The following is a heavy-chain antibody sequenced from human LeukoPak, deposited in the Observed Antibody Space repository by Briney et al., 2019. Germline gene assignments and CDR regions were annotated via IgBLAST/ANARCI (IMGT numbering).Heavy chain of an antibody. D-gene: IGHD3-10*01. V-gene: IGHV1-8*01. Sequence: ASVKVSCKASGYTFTSYDINWVRQATGQGLEWMGWMHPNRSNTGYAQKFQGRVTMTRNTSISTAYMELSSLRSEDTAVYYCARVAYGSGSYVHYWGQGTLVTVSS. CDR2: MHPNRSNT. CDR1: GYTFTSYD. J-gene: IGHJ4*02. CDR3: ARVAYGSGSYVHY.